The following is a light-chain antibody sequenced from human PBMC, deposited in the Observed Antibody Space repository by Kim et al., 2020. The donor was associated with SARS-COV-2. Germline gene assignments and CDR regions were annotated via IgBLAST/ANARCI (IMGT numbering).Light chain of an antibody. CDR3: LLSYSGARARV. Sequence: GTVDLPWESDTVADTSGHKPYWVQQKPGQAPRTLIYDTSNKHSWTPARFSGSRLGGKAALTLSGAQPEDEAEYYCLLSYSGARARVFGGGTQLTVL. J-gene: IGLJ2*01. CDR2: DTS. CDR1: TVADTSGHK. V-gene: IGLV7-46*01.